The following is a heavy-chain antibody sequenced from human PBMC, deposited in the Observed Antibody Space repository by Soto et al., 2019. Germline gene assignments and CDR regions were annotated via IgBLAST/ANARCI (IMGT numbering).Heavy chain of an antibody. V-gene: IGHV4-59*01. CDR3: ARDMPYAAGSLAGCDY. CDR1: GDSITGSY. J-gene: IGHJ4*02. D-gene: IGHD1-26*01. CDR2: IYHSGTT. Sequence: SETLSLTCTVSGDSITGSYWSWIRRPPGKTLEWIGYIYHSGTTTYNPSLKSRVSISVDTSKNQFSLRLTSVIAADTAVYYCARDMPYAAGSLAGCDYWGQGILVTVSS.